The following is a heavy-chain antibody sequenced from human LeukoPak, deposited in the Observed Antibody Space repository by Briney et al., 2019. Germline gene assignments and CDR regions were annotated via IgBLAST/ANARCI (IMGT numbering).Heavy chain of an antibody. J-gene: IGHJ1*01. Sequence: GQPLNIPCPGSGYMVTRYWIGWARQVPRKGLGWMGSSYPDDSYPRYSPSFQAQVTNSADKSISTAYLQWSSLEASDTAMYYCASLVGYNLPEYFQHWGQGILVTVSS. D-gene: IGHD5-24*01. CDR1: GYMVTRYW. CDR3: ASLVGYNLPEYFQH. V-gene: IGHV5-51*01. CDR2: SYPDDSYP.